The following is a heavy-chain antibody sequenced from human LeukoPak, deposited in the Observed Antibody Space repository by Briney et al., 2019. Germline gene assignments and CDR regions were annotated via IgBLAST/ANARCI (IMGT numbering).Heavy chain of an antibody. V-gene: IGHV3-30*18. CDR2: ISYDGSNK. CDR1: GFTFSSYG. J-gene: IGHJ6*02. Sequence: PGGSLRLSCAASGFTFSSYGMHWVRQAPGKGLEWVAVISYDGSNKYYADSVKGRFTNSRDNSKNTLYLQMNSLRAEDTAVYYCAKGPYCSSTSCYLGYYYYGMDVWGQGTTVTVSS. CDR3: AKGPYCSSTSCYLGYYYYGMDV. D-gene: IGHD2-2*01.